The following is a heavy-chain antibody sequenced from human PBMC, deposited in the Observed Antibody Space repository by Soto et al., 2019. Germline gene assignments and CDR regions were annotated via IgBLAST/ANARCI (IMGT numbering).Heavy chain of an antibody. CDR1: GGSISSGGYY. Sequence: SETLSLTCTVSGGSISSGGYYWSWIRQHPGKGLEWIGYIYYSGSTYYNPSLKSRVTISVDTSKNQFSLKLSSVTAADTAVYYCARDPYDILTGYHWFDPWGQGTLVTVSS. D-gene: IGHD3-9*01. J-gene: IGHJ5*02. V-gene: IGHV4-31*03. CDR2: IYYSGST. CDR3: ARDPYDILTGYHWFDP.